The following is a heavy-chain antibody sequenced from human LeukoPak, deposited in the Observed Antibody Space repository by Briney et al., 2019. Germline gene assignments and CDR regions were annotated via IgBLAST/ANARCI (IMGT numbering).Heavy chain of an antibody. J-gene: IGHJ4*02. V-gene: IGHV3-30*02. CDR1: GFTFSSYG. D-gene: IGHD6-6*01. Sequence: GGSLRLSCAASGFTFSSYGMHWVRQAPGKGLEWVAIIRYDGSNKYYADSVKGRFTISRDNSKNTLYLQMNSLRAEDTAVYYCAKGGQVRIAARPFDYWGQGTLVTVSS. CDR3: AKGGQVRIAARPFDY. CDR2: IRYDGSNK.